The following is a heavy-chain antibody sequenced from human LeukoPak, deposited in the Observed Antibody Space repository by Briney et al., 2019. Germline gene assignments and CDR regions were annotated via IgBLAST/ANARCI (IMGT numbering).Heavy chain of an antibody. J-gene: IGHJ4*02. CDR2: ISDSGST. CDR1: GGSLSTHH. D-gene: IGHD3-22*01. CDR3: ARGSPGWLFSWVNYFDY. V-gene: IGHV4-59*11. Sequence: SETLSLTCVVSGGSLSTHHWSWIRQSPGRGLEWIGYISDSGSTNYNPSLKSRVTISVDTSKNQFSLKLSSVTAADTAVYYCARGSPGWLFSWVNYFDYWGQGTLVTVSS.